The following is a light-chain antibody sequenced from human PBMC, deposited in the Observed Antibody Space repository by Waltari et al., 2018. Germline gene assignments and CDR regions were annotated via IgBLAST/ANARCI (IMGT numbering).Light chain of an antibody. V-gene: IGLV1-51*01. CDR2: DNN. J-gene: IGLJ3*02. CDR3: GTWDSSLSAL. CDR1: SSNIGNNS. Sequence: QSVLTQPPLVSAAPGQKVTIPCSGRSSNIGNNSVSWYQQLPGTAPKLLIYDNNKRPSGIPDRFTGSKSGTSATLGITGLQTGDEADYYCGTWDSSLSALFGGGTKLTVL.